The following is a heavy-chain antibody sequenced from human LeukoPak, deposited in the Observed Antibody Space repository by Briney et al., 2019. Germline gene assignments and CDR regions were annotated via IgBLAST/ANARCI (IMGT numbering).Heavy chain of an antibody. CDR1: GGSISSSSYY. D-gene: IGHD3-10*01. CDR3: ARQEREIYYYGSGPAQWCFDP. V-gene: IGHV4-39*01. CDR2: IYYSGST. J-gene: IGHJ5*02. Sequence: SETLSLTCTVSGGSISSSSYYWGWIRQPPGKGLEWIGSIYYSGSTYYNPSLKSRVTISVDTSKNQFSLKLSSVTAADTAVYYCARQEREIYYYGSGPAQWCFDPWGQGTLVTVSS.